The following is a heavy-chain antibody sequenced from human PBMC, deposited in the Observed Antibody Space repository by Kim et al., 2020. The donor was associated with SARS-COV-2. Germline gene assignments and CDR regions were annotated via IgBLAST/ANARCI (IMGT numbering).Heavy chain of an antibody. Sequence: SETLSLTCTVSGGSISSYYWSWIRQPPGKGLEWIGYIYYSGSTNYNPSLKSRVTISVDTSKNQFSLKLSSVTAADTAVYYCARRYCSSTSCNFDYWGQGTLVTVSS. CDR2: IYYSGST. J-gene: IGHJ4*02. CDR1: GGSISSYY. V-gene: IGHV4-59*01. D-gene: IGHD2-2*01. CDR3: ARRYCSSTSCNFDY.